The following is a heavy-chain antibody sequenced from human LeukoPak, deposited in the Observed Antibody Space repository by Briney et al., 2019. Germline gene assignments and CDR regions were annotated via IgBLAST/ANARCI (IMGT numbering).Heavy chain of an antibody. V-gene: IGHV1-46*01. CDR3: ARESDYDAFDI. J-gene: IGHJ3*02. CDR2: IYPRDGST. CDR1: GYTFTSNY. Sequence: ASVKVSCKASGYTFTSNYIHWVRQAPGQGLEWMGMIYPRDGSTSYAQKFQGRVTITADESTSTAYMELSSLRSEDTAVYYCARESDYDAFDIWGQGTMVTVSS. D-gene: IGHD4-17*01.